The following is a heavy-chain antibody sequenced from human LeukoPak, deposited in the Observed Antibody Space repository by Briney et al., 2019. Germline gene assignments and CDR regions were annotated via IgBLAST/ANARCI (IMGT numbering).Heavy chain of an antibody. J-gene: IGHJ4*02. Sequence: GGSLRLSCAASGFTFSSYAMSWVRQAPGKGLEWVSAISGSGGSTYYADSVKGRFTISRDNSKNTLYLQMSSLRAEDTAVYYCAKDRGRYYDSSGYYWGYYFDSWGQGILVTVSS. CDR2: ISGSGGST. V-gene: IGHV3-23*01. D-gene: IGHD3-22*01. CDR3: AKDRGRYYDSSGYYWGYYFDS. CDR1: GFTFSSYA.